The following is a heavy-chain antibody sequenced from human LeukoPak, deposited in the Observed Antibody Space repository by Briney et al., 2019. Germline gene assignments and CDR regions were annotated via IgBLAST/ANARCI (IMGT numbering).Heavy chain of an antibody. V-gene: IGHV1-69*05. J-gene: IGHJ4*02. CDR3: ASSSSSGYYFDY. Sequence: TVKVSCKASGGTFSSYAISWVRQAPGQGLEWMGGIIPIFGTANYAQKFQGRVTITTDESTSTAYMELSSLRSEDTAVYYCASSSSSGYYFDYWGQGTLVTVSS. CDR1: GGTFSSYA. CDR2: IIPIFGTA. D-gene: IGHD6-6*01.